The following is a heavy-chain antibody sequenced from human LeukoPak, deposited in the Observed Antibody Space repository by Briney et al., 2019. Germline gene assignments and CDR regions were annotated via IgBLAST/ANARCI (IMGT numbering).Heavy chain of an antibody. J-gene: IGHJ3*02. CDR3: ARVPSVIDAFDI. CDR1: GGSISSGGYY. D-gene: IGHD2-21*01. CDR2: IYYTGSP. Sequence: SQTLSLTCTVSGGSISSGGYYWSWIRQHPGKGLEWIAYIYYTGSPYYNPSLKSRLTISVDRSKNQFSLRLSSVTAADTDVYYCARVPSVIDAFDIWGQGTMVTVSS. V-gene: IGHV4-31*03.